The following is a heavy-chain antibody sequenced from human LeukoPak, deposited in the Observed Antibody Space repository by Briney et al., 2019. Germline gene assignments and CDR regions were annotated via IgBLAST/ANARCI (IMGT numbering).Heavy chain of an antibody. CDR3: AGEAGGGYARAFDI. V-gene: IGHV4-4*07. J-gene: IGHJ3*02. CDR1: GGSISSYS. CDR2: IYNSGTT. D-gene: IGHD5-12*01. Sequence: PSETLSLTCIVSGGSISSYSWTWIRQPAGEGLEWIGRIYNSGTTNYDPSLKSRVTMSVDTSKNQFSLKLSSGTAADTAVYYCAGEAGGGYARAFDIWGQGTMVTVSS.